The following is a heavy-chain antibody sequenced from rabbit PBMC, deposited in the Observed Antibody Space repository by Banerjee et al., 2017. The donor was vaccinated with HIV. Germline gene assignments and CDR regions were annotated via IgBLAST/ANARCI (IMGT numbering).Heavy chain of an antibody. CDR1: GFSFSSSYY. CDR3: ARGELMVILVELMPIGYFRL. Sequence: QSLEESGGDLVKPGASLTLTCKASGFSFSSSYYMCWVRQAPGKGLEWIACIYTSTGGSYYASWAKGRFTISKTSSTTVTLQMTSLTAADTATYFCARGELMVILVELMPIGYFRLWGPGTLVTVS. D-gene: IGHD7-1*01. V-gene: IGHV1S40*01. J-gene: IGHJ4*01. CDR2: IYTSTGGS.